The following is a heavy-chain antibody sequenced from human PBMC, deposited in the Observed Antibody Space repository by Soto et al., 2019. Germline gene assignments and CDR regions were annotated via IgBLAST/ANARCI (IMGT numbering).Heavy chain of an antibody. CDR1: GFTFSSYW. J-gene: IGHJ4*02. V-gene: IGHV3-74*01. D-gene: IGHD2-15*01. CDR2: INSDGSST. CDR3: ARAHPKDPDFDY. Sequence: GGSLRLSCAASGFTFSSYWMHWVRQAPGKGLVWVSRINSDGSSTSYADSVKGRFTISRDNAKNTLYLQMNSLRAEDTAVYYCARAHPKDPDFDYWGQVTLVTVSS.